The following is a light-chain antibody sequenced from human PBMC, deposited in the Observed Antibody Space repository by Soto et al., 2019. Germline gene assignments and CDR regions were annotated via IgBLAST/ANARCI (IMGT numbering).Light chain of an antibody. CDR3: SSYTSTSTLYV. CDR2: EVS. J-gene: IGLJ1*01. V-gene: IGLV2-14*01. Sequence: QSALTQAASVSGSPGQSITISCTGTSSDIGDYNYVSWYQQHPGNAPKLMIYEVSNRPSGVSNRFSGSKSGNTASLTISGLRAEDEAEYYCSSYTSTSTLYVFGTGTKVTVL. CDR1: SSDIGDYNY.